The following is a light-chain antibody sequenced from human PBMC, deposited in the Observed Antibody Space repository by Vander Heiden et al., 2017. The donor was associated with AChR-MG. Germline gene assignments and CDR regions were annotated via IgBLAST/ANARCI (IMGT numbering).Light chain of an antibody. J-gene: IGLJ2*01. CDR1: NIGDRS. Sequence: SYVVTQPPSVSGAPGQTATITCGGHNIGDRSVHWVQQKAGQAPVLVVQDDSDRPSGIPERFSGSNSRSTATLTISRVEAGDEADYYCQVWDSRSGHPVLGGGTKLNVL. V-gene: IGLV3-21*02. CDR3: QVWDSRSGHPV. CDR2: DDS.